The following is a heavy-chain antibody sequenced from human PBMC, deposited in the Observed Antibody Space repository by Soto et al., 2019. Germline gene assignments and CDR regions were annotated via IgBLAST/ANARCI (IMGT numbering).Heavy chain of an antibody. CDR2: IYYSGST. D-gene: IGHD5-12*01. J-gene: IGHJ4*02. CDR1: GGSISSYY. Sequence: QVQLQESGPGLVKPSETLSLTCTVSGGSISSYYWSWIRQPPGKGLEWLGYIYYSGSTNYNPSRKSRVTISVDTSKNQFSLQLSSVTAADTAVYYCARDGGDGYREYYFDYWGQGTLVTVSS. CDR3: ARDGGDGYREYYFDY. V-gene: IGHV4-59*01.